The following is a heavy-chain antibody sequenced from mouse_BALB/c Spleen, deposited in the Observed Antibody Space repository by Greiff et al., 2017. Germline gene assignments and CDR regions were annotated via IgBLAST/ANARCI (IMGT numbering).Heavy chain of an antibody. CDR1: GFSLTSYG. Sequence: QVQLKESGPGLVAPSQSLSITCTVSGFSLTSYGVHWVRQPPGKGLEWLGVIWAGGSTNYNSALMSRLSISKDNSKSQVFLKMNSLQTDDTAMYYCAKQNGNYRRYYAMDYWGQGTSVTVSS. D-gene: IGHD2-1*01. J-gene: IGHJ4*01. CDR3: AKQNGNYRRYYAMDY. CDR2: IWAGGST. V-gene: IGHV2-9*02.